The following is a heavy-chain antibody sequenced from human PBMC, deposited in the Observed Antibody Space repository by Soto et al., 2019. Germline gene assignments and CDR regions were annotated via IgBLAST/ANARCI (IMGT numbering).Heavy chain of an antibody. CDR2: INPHTGDT. J-gene: IGHJ4*02. Sequence: QVQLVQSGAEVKKPGASVTVSCKTSGYPLTDFYIHWVRQAPGQGLEWMAWINPHTGDTNTALKFQGRVTMTTDTSTSTVYMGLRSLRSDDTAFYYCARDGIAARPTPDYWGQGTLVTVSS. D-gene: IGHD6-6*01. CDR3: ARDGIAARPTPDY. CDR1: GYPLTDFY. V-gene: IGHV1-2*02.